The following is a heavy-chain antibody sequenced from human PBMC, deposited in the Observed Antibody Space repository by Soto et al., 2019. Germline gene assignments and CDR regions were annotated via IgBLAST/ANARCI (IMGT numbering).Heavy chain of an antibody. CDR3: ARLTRTTGSHTIWYFDY. V-gene: IGHV1-2*04. CDR1: GYTLTGYY. CDR2: INPNSGGT. D-gene: IGHD1-1*01. J-gene: IGHJ4*02. Sequence: ASVKVSCKASGYTLTGYYMHWVRQAPGQGLEWMGWINPNSGGTNYAQKFQGWVTMTRDTSISTAYMELSRLRSDDTAVYYCARLTRTTGSHTIWYFDYWGQGTLVTVS.